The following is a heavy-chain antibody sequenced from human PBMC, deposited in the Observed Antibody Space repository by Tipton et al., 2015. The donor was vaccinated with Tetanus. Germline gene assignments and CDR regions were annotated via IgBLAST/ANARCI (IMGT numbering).Heavy chain of an antibody. D-gene: IGHD2-21*02. V-gene: IGHV4-59*01. CDR1: GGSLSGYH. J-gene: IGHJ6*02. CDR2: IYHSESA. Sequence: LVKPSETLSLTCTVSGGSLSGYHWNWIRQSPGKGLEWIGNIYHSESANYNPSLKSRVTISVDTSKNQITLTLKSVTAADTALYYCAGDGEKIMTAERRQRRATNYYYHYGLDVWGQGTTVTVSS. CDR3: AGDGEKIMTAERRQRRATNYYYHYGLDV.